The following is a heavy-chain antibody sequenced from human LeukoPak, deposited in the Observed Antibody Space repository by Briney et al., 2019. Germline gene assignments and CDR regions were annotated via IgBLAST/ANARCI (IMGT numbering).Heavy chain of an antibody. V-gene: IGHV3-30*18. CDR1: GFTFSSFG. D-gene: IGHD3-10*01. CDR3: AKDRGINYLDY. J-gene: IGHJ4*02. Sequence: GRSLRLSCVASGFTFSSFGMHWVRQAPGKGLQWVAFISYDGSNNYYADTVKGRFTISRDISKNTLYLQMNSLRAEDTAVYYCAKDRGINYLDYWGQRSLVTVSS. CDR2: ISYDGSNN.